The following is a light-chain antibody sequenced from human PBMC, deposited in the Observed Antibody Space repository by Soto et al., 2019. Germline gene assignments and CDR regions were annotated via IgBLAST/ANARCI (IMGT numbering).Light chain of an antibody. CDR2: GAS. CDR3: QQYNNWLIT. CDR1: QSVSSN. J-gene: IGKJ5*01. V-gene: IGKV3-15*01. Sequence: EIVMTQSPATLSVSPGERATLSCRASQSVSSNLAWYQQKPGQAPRLLIYGASTRATGIPARFSGSGSGTEFPLTIRSLQSEDFAVYYCQQYNNWLITFGQGTRLEIK.